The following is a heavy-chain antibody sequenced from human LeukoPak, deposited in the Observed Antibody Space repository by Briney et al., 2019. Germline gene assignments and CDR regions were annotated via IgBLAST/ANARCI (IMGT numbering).Heavy chain of an antibody. CDR2: INSDGSST. V-gene: IGHV3-74*01. D-gene: IGHD3-10*01. CDR1: GFTFSSYW. J-gene: IGHJ5*02. Sequence: GGSLRLSCAASGFTFSSYWMHWVRQAPGKGLVWVSRINSDGSSTSYADSVKGRFTISRDNAKNTLYLQMNSLRAEDTAVYYGAKVREGGSDWFDPGGQEPWSPSPQ. CDR3: AKVREGGSDWFDP.